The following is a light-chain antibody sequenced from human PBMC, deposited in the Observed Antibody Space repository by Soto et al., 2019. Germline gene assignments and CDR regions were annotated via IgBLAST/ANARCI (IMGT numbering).Light chain of an antibody. CDR3: TSYFNSSTPLYV. Sequence: QSALTQPASVSGSPGQSITISCTGTSSDVGGYNFVSWYQQHPGKAPKLLIYEVSHRPSGVSNRFSGSKSGNTASLTISGLQSEDEADYYCTSYFNSSTPLYVFGTGTKLTVL. CDR2: EVS. V-gene: IGLV2-14*01. J-gene: IGLJ1*01. CDR1: SSDVGGYNF.